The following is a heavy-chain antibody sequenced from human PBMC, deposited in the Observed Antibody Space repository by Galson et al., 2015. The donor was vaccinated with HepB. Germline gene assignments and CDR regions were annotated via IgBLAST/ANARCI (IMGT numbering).Heavy chain of an antibody. V-gene: IGHV5-10-1*01. J-gene: IGHJ6*02. CDR3: ARQGMGRDGTSYYYYGMDV. Sequence: QSGAEVKKPGESLRISCKGSGYSFTSYWISWVRQMPGKGLEWMGRIDPSDSYTNYSPSFQGHVTISADKSISTAYLQWSSLKASDTAMYYCARQGMGRDGTSYYYYGMDVWGQGTTVTVSS. CDR2: IDPSDSYT. D-gene: IGHD1-14*01. CDR1: GYSFTSYW.